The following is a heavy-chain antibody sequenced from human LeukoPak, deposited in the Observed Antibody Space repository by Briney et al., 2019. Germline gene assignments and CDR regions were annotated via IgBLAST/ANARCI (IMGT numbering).Heavy chain of an antibody. CDR2: MNPDSGNT. D-gene: IGHD3-3*01. CDR3: ARSNNTIFGVVGYMDV. CDR1: GYTFTSYD. J-gene: IGHJ6*03. V-gene: IGHV1-8*03. Sequence: ASVKVSCKASGYTFTSYDINWVRQATGQGLEWMGWMNPDSGNTGYAQKFQGRVTITRNTSISTAYMELSSLRSEDTAVYYCARSNNTIFGVVGYMDVWGKGTTVTVSS.